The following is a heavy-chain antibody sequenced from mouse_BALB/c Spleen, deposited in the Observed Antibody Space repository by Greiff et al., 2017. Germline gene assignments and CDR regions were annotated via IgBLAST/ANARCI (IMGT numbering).Heavy chain of an antibody. V-gene: IGHV5-6-4*01. CDR1: GFTFSSYT. Sequence: EVKVVESGGGLVKPGGSLKLSCAASGFTFSSYTMSWVRQTPEKRLEWVATISSGGSYTYYPDSVKGRFTISRDNAKNTLYLQMSSLKSEDTAMYYCTVTGNNWYFDVWGAGTTVTVSS. J-gene: IGHJ1*01. CDR2: ISSGGSYT. CDR3: TVTGNNWYFDV. D-gene: IGHD4-1*01.